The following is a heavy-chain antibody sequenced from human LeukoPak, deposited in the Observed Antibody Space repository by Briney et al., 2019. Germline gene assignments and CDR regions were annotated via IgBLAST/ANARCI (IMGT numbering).Heavy chain of an antibody. CDR1: GYTFTSYD. D-gene: IGHD3-9*01. CDR2: MNPNSGNT. V-gene: IGHV1-8*01. J-gene: IGHJ4*02. CDR3: ATYPPYYDILTGYSQWGLDY. Sequence: GASVKVSCKASGYTFTSYDINWVRQATGQGLEGIGWMNPNSGNTGYAQKFQGRVTMTRNTSISTAYMELSSLRSEDTAVYYCATYPPYYDILTGYSQWGLDYWGQGTLVTVSS.